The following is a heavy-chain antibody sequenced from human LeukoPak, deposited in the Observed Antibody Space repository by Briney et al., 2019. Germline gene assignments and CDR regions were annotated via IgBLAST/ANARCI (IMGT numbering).Heavy chain of an antibody. CDR2: ISAYNGNT. J-gene: IGHJ4*02. CDR3: ARDMRFLEWLSRPIDY. V-gene: IGHV1-18*01. CDR1: GYTFTSYG. D-gene: IGHD3-3*01. Sequence: XKASGYTFTSYGISWVRQAPGQGLEWMGWISAYNGNTNYAQKLQGRVTITTDTSTRKAYMELRSLRSDDTAVYYCARDMRFLEWLSRPIDYWGQGTLVTVSS.